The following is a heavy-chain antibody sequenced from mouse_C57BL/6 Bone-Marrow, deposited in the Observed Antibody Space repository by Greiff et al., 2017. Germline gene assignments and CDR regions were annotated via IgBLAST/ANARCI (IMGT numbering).Heavy chain of an antibody. D-gene: IGHD1-1*01. CDR3: AISSYYAMDY. CDR2: IWSGGST. J-gene: IGHJ4*01. Sequence: VQLQQSGPGLVQPSQSLSITCTVSGFSLTSYGVHWVRQSPGKGLEWLGVIWSGGSTDYNAAFLSRLSISKDNSKSQVFFKMNSLQADDTAIYYCAISSYYAMDYWGQGTSVTVSS. CDR1: GFSLTSYG. V-gene: IGHV2-2*01.